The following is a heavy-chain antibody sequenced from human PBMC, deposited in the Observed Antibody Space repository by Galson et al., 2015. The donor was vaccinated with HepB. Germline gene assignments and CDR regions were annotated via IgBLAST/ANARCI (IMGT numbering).Heavy chain of an antibody. CDR1: GFTFRHYW. J-gene: IGHJ4*02. CDR2: INRDGLST. CDR3: AREGVLGPGKTPLDY. Sequence: SLRLSCAASGFTFRHYWLNWVRQAPGKGLVWVSRINRDGLSTTYADSVKGRFTISRDNTKNTLYLEMNSLRAEDTAVYYCAREGVLGPGKTPLDYWGQGTLVTVSS. V-gene: IGHV3-74*01. D-gene: IGHD1-26*01.